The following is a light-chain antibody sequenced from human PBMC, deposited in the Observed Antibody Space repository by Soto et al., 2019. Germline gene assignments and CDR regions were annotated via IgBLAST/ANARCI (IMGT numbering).Light chain of an antibody. CDR3: QSYASGRGGDVV. V-gene: IGLV1-40*01. J-gene: IGLJ2*01. Sequence: QSVLTQPPSVSGAPGQRVTISCTGSSSNIGAGYDVHWYQQLPGTAPKLLIYGNSNRPSGVPDRFSGSKSGTSASLAITGLQAEDEADYYCQSYASGRGGDVVFGGGTKLTVL. CDR2: GNS. CDR1: SSNIGAGYD.